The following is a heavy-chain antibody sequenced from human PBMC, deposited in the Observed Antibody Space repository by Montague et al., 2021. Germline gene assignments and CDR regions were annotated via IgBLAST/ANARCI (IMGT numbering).Heavy chain of an antibody. V-gene: IGHV4-39*01. Sequence: SETLSLTCTVSNGSIGSSTSYWGWIRQPPGQGLEWIGTIYYTGTTHFTTSLKSRVTISKDTSKSQFSLTLSSVTAADTAIYSGARMYHYDRCIDPWGQGTLVTVSS. CDR1: NGSIGSSTSY. CDR3: ARMYHYDRCIDP. J-gene: IGHJ5*02. CDR2: IYYTGTT. D-gene: IGHD3-22*01.